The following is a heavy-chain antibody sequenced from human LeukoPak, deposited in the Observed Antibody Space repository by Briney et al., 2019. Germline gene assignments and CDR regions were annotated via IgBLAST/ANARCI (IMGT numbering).Heavy chain of an antibody. V-gene: IGHV1-69*01. CDR3: AREGAYGDYGYYFDY. CDR2: IIPIFGTA. CDR1: GCTFSSYA. J-gene: IGHJ4*02. Sequence: GGSLRLSCAASGCTFSSYAISWVRQAPGQGLEWMGGIIPIFGTANYAQKFQGRVTITADESTSTAYMELSSLRSEDTAVYYCAREGAYGDYGYYFDYWGQGTLVTVSS. D-gene: IGHD4-17*01.